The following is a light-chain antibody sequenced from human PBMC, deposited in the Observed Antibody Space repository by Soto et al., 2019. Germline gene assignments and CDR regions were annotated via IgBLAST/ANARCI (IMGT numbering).Light chain of an antibody. CDR2: DVT. CDR3: SSYTSTNTLVV. V-gene: IGLV2-14*01. Sequence: QSALTQPASVSGFPGQSITISCTGTSSDVGGYNYVAWYQQHPGKAPKLMIYDVTNRPSGVSSRFSGSKSGNTASLTISGLQAEDEADYYCSSYTSTNTLVVFGGGTKLTVL. J-gene: IGLJ2*01. CDR1: SSDVGGYNY.